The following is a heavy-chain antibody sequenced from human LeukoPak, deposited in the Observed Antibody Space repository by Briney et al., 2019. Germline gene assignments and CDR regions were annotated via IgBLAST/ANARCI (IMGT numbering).Heavy chain of an antibody. V-gene: IGHV3-23*01. Sequence: GGSLRLSCAAPGFTFSSYEMNWVRQASGKGLEWVSVFSGNGGDTFYADSVKGRFTISRDNSKDMLYLQMKGLRVEETAVYYWAKGRTLGGDSTRSYDHWGQGTLVTVSS. CDR2: FSGNGGDT. J-gene: IGHJ4*02. CDR3: AKGRTLGGDSTRSYDH. CDR1: GFTFSSYE. D-gene: IGHD1-26*01.